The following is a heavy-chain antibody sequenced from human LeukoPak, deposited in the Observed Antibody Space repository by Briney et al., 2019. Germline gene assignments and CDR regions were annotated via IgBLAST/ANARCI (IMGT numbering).Heavy chain of an antibody. D-gene: IGHD1-14*01. V-gene: IGHV3-43*02. CDR1: GFTFDDYA. CDR2: ISGDGGST. CDR3: AKRTNYFDY. J-gene: IGHJ4*02. Sequence: GGSLRLSCAASGFTFDDYAMHWVRQAPGKGLEWVSLISGDGGSTYYADSVKGRFTISRDNSKNTLYLQMNSLRAEDTAVYYCAKRTNYFDYWGQGTLVTVSS.